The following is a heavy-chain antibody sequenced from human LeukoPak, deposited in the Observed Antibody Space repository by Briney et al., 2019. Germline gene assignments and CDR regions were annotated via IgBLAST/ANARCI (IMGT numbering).Heavy chain of an antibody. CDR2: VNTNTGNP. CDR3: ARGLGSLTYYYDSSGGGGFDY. V-gene: IGHV7-4-1*02. J-gene: IGHJ4*02. D-gene: IGHD3-22*01. Sequence: GASVKVSCKASGYTFTSYTMNWVRQAPGQGLEWMGWVNTNTGNPTYAQGFTGRFVFSLDTSVSTAYLQISSLKAEDTAVYYCARGLGSLTYYYDSSGGGGFDYWGQGTLVTVSS. CDR1: GYTFTSYT.